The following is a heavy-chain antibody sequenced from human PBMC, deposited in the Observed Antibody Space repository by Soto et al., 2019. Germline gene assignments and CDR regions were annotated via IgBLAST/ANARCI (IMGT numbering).Heavy chain of an antibody. CDR2: ISWNSGSV. CDR1: GFSFDDYA. J-gene: IGHJ4*02. CDR3: ANAGGRVYCSGTRYSYPWDFDS. D-gene: IGHD2-15*01. Sequence: GGSLRLSCAASGFSFDDYAMHWVRQVPGKGLGWVSGISWNSGSVGYADSVTGRFTISRDNAKKFLYLQMNSLRAEETGLYYCANAGGRVYCSGTRYSYPWDFDSWGRGTLVTVCS. V-gene: IGHV3-9*01.